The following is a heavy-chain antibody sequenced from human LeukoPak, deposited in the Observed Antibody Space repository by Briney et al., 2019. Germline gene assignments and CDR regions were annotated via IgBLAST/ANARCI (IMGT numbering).Heavy chain of an antibody. CDR3: AKGVAGTYYYHGMDV. V-gene: IGHV3-9*01. CDR1: GFTLDDYA. Sequence: PGRSLRLSCAASGFTLDDYAMHWVRQAPGKGLEWVSGISWNRESIGYADSVKGRFTISRDNAKKSLYLEMTSLRPEDTALYYCAKGVAGTYYYHGMDVWGQGTTVTVSS. D-gene: IGHD6-19*01. J-gene: IGHJ6*02. CDR2: ISWNRESI.